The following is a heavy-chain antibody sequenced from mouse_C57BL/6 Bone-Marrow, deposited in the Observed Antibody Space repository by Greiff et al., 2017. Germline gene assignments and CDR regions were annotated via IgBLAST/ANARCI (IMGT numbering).Heavy chain of an antibody. D-gene: IGHD1-1*01. CDR1: GFSLTSYA. J-gene: IGHJ1*03. CDR3: ASSSDGSSPYWYFDV. CDR2: IWTGGGT. Sequence: VKLMESGPGLVAPSQSLSITCTVSGFSLTSYAISWVRQPPGKGLEWLGVIWTGGGTNYNSALKSRLSISKDNSKSQVFLKMNSLQTDDTARYYCASSSDGSSPYWYFDVWGTGTTVTVSS. V-gene: IGHV2-9-1*01.